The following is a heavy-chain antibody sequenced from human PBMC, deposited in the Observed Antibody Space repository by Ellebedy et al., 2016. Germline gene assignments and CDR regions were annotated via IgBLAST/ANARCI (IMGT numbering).Heavy chain of an antibody. CDR3: AKDHFSANGIYDAFDV. CDR2: IGGGGNLI. D-gene: IGHD1-14*01. Sequence: ETLSLTCSVSGDSININHWNWVRQTPGKGLEWVSHIGGGGNLIDYTASVKGRFTISRDDSTNTLYLQMNSLRVEDTAVYYCAKDHFSANGIYDAFDVWGQGAVVTVSS. CDR1: GDSININH. V-gene: IGHV3-23*01. J-gene: IGHJ3*01.